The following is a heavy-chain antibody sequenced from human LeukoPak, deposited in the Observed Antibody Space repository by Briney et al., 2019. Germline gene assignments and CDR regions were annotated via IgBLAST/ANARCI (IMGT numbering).Heavy chain of an antibody. CDR1: GGSISSGGYY. D-gene: IGHD4-17*01. Sequence: SETLSLTCTVSGGSISSGGYYWSWIRQHPGKGLEWIGYIYYSGSTYYNPSPKSRVTISVDTSKNQFSLKLSSVTAADTAVYYCASSAPLGDFDIWGQGTMVTVSS. J-gene: IGHJ3*02. V-gene: IGHV4-31*03. CDR3: ASSAPLGDFDI. CDR2: IYYSGST.